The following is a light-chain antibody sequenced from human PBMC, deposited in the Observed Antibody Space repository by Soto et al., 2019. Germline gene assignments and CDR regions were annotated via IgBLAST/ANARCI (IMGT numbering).Light chain of an antibody. CDR1: QSIGSW. Sequence: DIPMTQSPSTLSASVGDRVTITCRASQSIGSWLAWYQQRPGKAPKLLIYDASNLESGVPSRFSGSGSGTEFTLTISSLQPDDFATFYCQQYNSHSGTFGQGTKVEIK. V-gene: IGKV1-5*01. CDR3: QQYNSHSGT. CDR2: DAS. J-gene: IGKJ1*01.